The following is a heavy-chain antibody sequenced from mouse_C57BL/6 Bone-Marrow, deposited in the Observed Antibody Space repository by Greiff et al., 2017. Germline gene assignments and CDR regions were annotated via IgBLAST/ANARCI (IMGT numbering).Heavy chain of an antibody. V-gene: IGHV5-4*03. CDR1: GFTFSSYA. CDR3: ARWYDYDCAMDY. J-gene: IGHJ4*01. D-gene: IGHD2-4*01. CDR2: ISDGGSYT. Sequence: EVKLMESGGGLVKPGGSLKLSCAASGFTFSSYAMSWVRQTPEKRLEWVATISDGGSYTYYPDNVKCRFTISRDNAKNNLYLQMSHLKSEDTAMYYCARWYDYDCAMDYWGQGTSVTVSS.